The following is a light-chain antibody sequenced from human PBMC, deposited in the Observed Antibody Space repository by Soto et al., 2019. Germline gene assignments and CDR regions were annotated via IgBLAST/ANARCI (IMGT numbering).Light chain of an antibody. V-gene: IGLV2-14*03. CDR1: SSDVGGYNY. CDR3: RSYSRTSTLVV. CDR2: DVT. Sequence: QSALTQPASVSGSPGQSITISCTGTSSDVGGYNYVSWNQQYQGKAPKLVIYDVTNRPSGVSSRFSGSKSDNTASLTISVLQAEDEADYYCRSYSRTSTLVVFGGGTKRTVL. J-gene: IGLJ2*01.